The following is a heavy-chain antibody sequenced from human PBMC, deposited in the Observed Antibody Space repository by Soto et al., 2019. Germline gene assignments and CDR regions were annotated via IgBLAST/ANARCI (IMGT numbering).Heavy chain of an antibody. CDR1: GFTFSEHY. CDR2: TGNKANSYTT. D-gene: IGHD2-21*02. Sequence: GGSLRLSCAASGFTFSEHYMDWVRQARGKGLEWVGRTGNKANSYTTQYAASVKGRFIISRDDSKNSLYLQMNSLKIEDTAVYYCATAGTSYCGGDCYSPFDYWGQGTLVTVS. V-gene: IGHV3-72*01. CDR3: ATAGTSYCGGDCYSPFDY. J-gene: IGHJ4*02.